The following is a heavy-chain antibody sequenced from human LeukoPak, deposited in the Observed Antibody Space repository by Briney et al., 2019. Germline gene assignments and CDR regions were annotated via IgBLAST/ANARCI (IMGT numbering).Heavy chain of an antibody. CDR1: GFTFSSYW. CDR3: ARGPPPYDAQYYYGSGSYY. D-gene: IGHD3-10*01. J-gene: IGHJ4*02. V-gene: IGHV3-7*03. CDR2: INQDGSEK. Sequence: PGGSLRLSCAASGFTFSSYWMSWVRQAPGKGLEWVANINQDGSEKYYVDSVKGRFTISRDNAKNSLYLQMNSLRAEDTAVYYCARGPPPYDAQYYYGSGSYYWGQGTLVTVSS.